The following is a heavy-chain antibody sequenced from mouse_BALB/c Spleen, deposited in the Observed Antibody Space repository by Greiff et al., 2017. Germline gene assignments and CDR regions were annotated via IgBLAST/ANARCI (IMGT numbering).Heavy chain of an antibody. CDR3: ARIYYYGGGFYWYFDV. V-gene: IGHV5-6*01. D-gene: IGHD1-1*01. Sequence: EVQLVESGGDLVKPGGSLKLSCAASGFTFSSYGMSWVRQTPDKRLEWVATISSGGSYTYYPDSVKGRFTISRDNAKNTLYLQMSSLKSEDTAMYYCARIYYYGGGFYWYFDVWGAGTTVTVSS. J-gene: IGHJ1*01. CDR2: ISSGGSYT. CDR1: GFTFSSYG.